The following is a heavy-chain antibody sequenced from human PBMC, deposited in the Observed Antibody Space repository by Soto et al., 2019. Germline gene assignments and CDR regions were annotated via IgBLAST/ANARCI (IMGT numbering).Heavy chain of an antibody. V-gene: IGHV4-59*01. J-gene: IGHJ4*02. CDR1: GGSMSRYY. CDR2: IYYSGST. D-gene: IGHD5-12*01. CDR3: ASGRWLQLPGY. Sequence: PSETLSLTCTVSGGSMSRYYWSWIRQPPGKGLEWIGYIYYSGSTNYNPSLKSRVTISVDTSKNQFSLKLSSVTAADTAVYYCASGRWLQLPGYWGQGTLVTVSS.